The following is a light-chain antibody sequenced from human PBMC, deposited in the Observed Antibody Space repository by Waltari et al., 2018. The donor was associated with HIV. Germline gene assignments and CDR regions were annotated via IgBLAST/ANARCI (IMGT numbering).Light chain of an antibody. CDR1: SSNIGSNY. CDR2: TIN. V-gene: IGLV1-47*01. J-gene: IGLJ1*01. CDR3: ATWDDSLSGYV. Sequence: QSVLTQPPSASGTPGQRVTISCSGSSSNIGSNYVYWYQQLPGAAPKLLIYTINQRSSGVADRFSGSKVGTSASLAIPGLRSVDEADYYCATWDDSLSGYVFGTGTKVTVL.